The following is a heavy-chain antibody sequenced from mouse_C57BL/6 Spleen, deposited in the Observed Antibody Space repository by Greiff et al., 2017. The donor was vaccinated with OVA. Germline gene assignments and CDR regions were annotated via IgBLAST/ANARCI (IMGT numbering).Heavy chain of an antibody. D-gene: IGHD3-2*02. CDR3: ARWDSSGAASDY. Sequence: QVQLQQPGAELVKPGASVKISCKASGYAFSSYWMNWVKQRPGKGLEWIGDIYPGDGDTNYNGKFKGKATLTVDKSSSTAYMQLSSLTSEDSAVYCCARWDSSGAASDYWGQGTTLTVSS. V-gene: IGHV1-80*01. J-gene: IGHJ2*01. CDR1: GYAFSSYW. CDR2: IYPGDGDT.